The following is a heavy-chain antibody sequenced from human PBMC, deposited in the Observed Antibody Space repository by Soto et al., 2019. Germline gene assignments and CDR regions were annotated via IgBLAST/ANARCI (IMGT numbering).Heavy chain of an antibody. CDR2: IIPIFGTA. CDR1: GGTFSSYA. D-gene: IGHD2-21*02. CDR3: ARLQYCGGDCYIPMTPVRDYEVLTPRSRYYYYYGMDV. Sequence: GASVKVSCKASGGTFSSYAISWVRQAPGQGLEWMGGIIPIFGTANYAQKFQGRVTITADESTSTAYMELSSLRSEDTAVYYCARLQYCGGDCYIPMTPVRDYEVLTPRSRYYYYYGMDVWGQGTTVTVSS. V-gene: IGHV1-69*13. J-gene: IGHJ6*02.